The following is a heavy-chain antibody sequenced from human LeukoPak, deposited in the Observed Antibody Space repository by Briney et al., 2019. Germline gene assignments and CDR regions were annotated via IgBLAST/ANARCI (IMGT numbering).Heavy chain of an antibody. J-gene: IGHJ6*02. CDR2: ISSNSSYI. CDR1: GFTFSSYS. D-gene: IGHD6-13*01. Sequence: GGSLRLSCAASGFTFSSYSMNWVRQAPGKGLEWVSSISSNSSYIYYADSVKGRFTISRDNAKNSLYLQMNSLRAEDTAVYYCVSFLQRQLVRWDYYYGMDVWGQGTTVTVSS. V-gene: IGHV3-21*01. CDR3: VSFLQRQLVRWDYYYGMDV.